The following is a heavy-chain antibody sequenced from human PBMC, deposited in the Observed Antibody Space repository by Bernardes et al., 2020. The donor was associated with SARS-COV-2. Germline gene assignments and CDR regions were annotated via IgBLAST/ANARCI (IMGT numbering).Heavy chain of an antibody. Sequence: GGSLRLSCAASGFTFSSYWMSWVRQAPGKGLEWVANIKQDGSEKYYVDSVKGRFTISRDNAKNSLYLQMNSLRAEDTAVYYCARDRSTTVTTDDAFDIWGQGTMVTVSS. CDR1: GFTFSSYW. J-gene: IGHJ3*02. D-gene: IGHD4-17*01. CDR3: ARDRSTTVTTDDAFDI. CDR2: IKQDGSEK. V-gene: IGHV3-7*03.